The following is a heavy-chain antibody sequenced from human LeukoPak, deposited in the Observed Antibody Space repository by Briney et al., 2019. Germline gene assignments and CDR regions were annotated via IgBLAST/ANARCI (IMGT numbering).Heavy chain of an antibody. D-gene: IGHD3-10*01. V-gene: IGHV1-2*06. CDR2: INPNSGDT. CDR1: GYTFTGYH. Sequence: ASVKVSCKASGYTFTGYHMHWVRQAPGQGLEWMGRINPNSGDTNYAQKFQGRVTMTRDTSISTAYMELSRLRSDDTAMYYCARDGFMVRGLYYYGMDVWGQGTTVTVSS. CDR3: ARDGFMVRGLYYYGMDV. J-gene: IGHJ6*02.